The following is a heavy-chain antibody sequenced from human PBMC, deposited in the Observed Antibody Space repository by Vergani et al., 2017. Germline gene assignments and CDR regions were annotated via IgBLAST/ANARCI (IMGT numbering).Heavy chain of an antibody. CDR3: AKHSTVEWLVKLGWIDP. CDR2: IYVSGIT. CDR1: GASINNDFYY. D-gene: IGHD6-19*01. Sequence: VQLQESGPGLVKPSQTLSLTCTVSGASINNDFYYWHWIRQPAGKGLEWIGRIYVSGITDYNSSLQSRVSMSGETSKNQFSLKLSSVMAADTAVYFCAKHSTVEWLVKLGWIDPWGQGILVTVSS. V-gene: IGHV4-61*02. J-gene: IGHJ5*02.